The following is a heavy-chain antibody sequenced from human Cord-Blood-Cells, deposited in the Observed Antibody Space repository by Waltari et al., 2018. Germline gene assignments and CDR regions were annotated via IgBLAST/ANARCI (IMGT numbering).Heavy chain of an antibody. CDR3: TVYGDYDY. J-gene: IGHJ4*02. V-gene: IGHV3-73*02. D-gene: IGHD4-17*01. CDR1: GLTSSGPS. CDR2: MRSKANSYAT. Sequence: EVQLVESGGGLVQAGGSVNLSCAASGLTSSGPSIHWVRQASGKGLEWVGRMRSKANSYATAYAASVKGRFTISRDDSKNTAYLQMNSLKTEDTAVYYCTVYGDYDYWGQGTLVTVSS.